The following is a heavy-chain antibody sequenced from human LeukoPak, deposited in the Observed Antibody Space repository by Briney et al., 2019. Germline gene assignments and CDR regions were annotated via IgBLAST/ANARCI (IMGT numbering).Heavy chain of an antibody. CDR3: ARDLSDYADY. CDR1: GGSFSGYY. D-gene: IGHD3-16*01. CDR2: INHSGST. V-gene: IGHV4-34*01. J-gene: IGHJ4*02. Sequence: SETLSLTCAVYGGSFSGYYWSWIRQPPGKGLEWIGEINHSGSTNYNPSLKSRVTMSLDTSKNQFSLKLSSVTAADTAVYYCARDLSDYADYWGQGTLVTVSS.